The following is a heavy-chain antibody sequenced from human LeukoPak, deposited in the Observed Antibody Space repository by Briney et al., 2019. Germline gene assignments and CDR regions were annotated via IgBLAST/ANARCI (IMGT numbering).Heavy chain of an antibody. D-gene: IGHD6-19*01. CDR1: GFTFSDYY. J-gene: IGHJ4*02. CDR3: AKDSVAGNYFDY. CDR2: ISSSSSYT. V-gene: IGHV3-11*06. Sequence: GGSLRLSCAASGFTFSDYYMSWIRQAPGKGLEWVSYISSSSSYTNYADSVKGRFTISRDNAKNSLYLQMSSLRAEDTAVYYCAKDSVAGNYFDYWGQGTLVTVSS.